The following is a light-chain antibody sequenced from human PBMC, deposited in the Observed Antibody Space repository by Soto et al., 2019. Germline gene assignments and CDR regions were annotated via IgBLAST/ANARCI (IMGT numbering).Light chain of an antibody. CDR3: QQSYSSPPR. J-gene: IGKJ1*01. CDR2: AAS. CDR1: QSISNH. Sequence: DIRITLSPASLSASVADRVIIACRASQSISNHLNWYQQKPGKAPKLLIFAASSLQSGVPSRFSGSRSGPDFTLTISSLQPEDFATYYCQQSYSSPPRLGQGANVDIK. V-gene: IGKV1-39*01.